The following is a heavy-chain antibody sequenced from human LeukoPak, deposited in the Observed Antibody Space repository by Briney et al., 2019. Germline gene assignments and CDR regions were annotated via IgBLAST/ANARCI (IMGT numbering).Heavy chain of an antibody. V-gene: IGHV4-61*02. CDR2: IYNRGST. CDR1: GDSISSGSYY. Sequence: SETLSLTCTVSGDSISSGSYYWSWIRQPAAKGLEWIGRIYNRGSTNYNPSLKSRVTISLDTSKNQFSLKLTSVTAADAAVYYCARGLAGYGYNWFDPWGQGTLVTVSS. CDR3: ARGLAGYGYNWFDP. D-gene: IGHD5-18*01. J-gene: IGHJ5*02.